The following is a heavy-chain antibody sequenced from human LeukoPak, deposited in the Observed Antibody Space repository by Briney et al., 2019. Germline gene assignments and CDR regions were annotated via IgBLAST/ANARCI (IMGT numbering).Heavy chain of an antibody. Sequence: PGGSLRLSCAASGFVFSSYWMTWVRQAPGKGLEWVASINEGGSEKYYVDSVKGRFTISRDNAQKSLYLEMHSLRAEDTAVYYCARAVTSTEGYWGQGTLVTVSS. D-gene: IGHD4-17*01. CDR2: INEGGSEK. V-gene: IGHV3-7*03. CDR1: GFVFSSYW. CDR3: ARAVTSTEGY. J-gene: IGHJ4*02.